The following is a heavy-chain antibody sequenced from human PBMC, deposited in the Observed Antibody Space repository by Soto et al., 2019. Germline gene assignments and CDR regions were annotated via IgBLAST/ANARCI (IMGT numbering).Heavy chain of an antibody. CDR2: ISYGGTNE. CDR1: GFTFSSYG. J-gene: IGHJ4*02. D-gene: IGHD3-22*01. Sequence: GGSLRLSCAASGFTFSSYGMHWVRQAPGEGLEWVAFISYGGTNEYYAESLKGRFTISRDNLKHTLYLQMNSLRPEDTAVYYCAKGGLYDSSGYYCDYWGLGTLVTVSS. CDR3: AKGGLYDSSGYYCDY. V-gene: IGHV3-30*18.